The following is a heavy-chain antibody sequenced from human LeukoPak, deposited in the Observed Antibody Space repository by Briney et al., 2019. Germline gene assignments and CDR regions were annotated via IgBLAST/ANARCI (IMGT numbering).Heavy chain of an antibody. Sequence: GRSLRLSCAASGFTFSSYGMHWVRQAPGKGLEWVAVIWYDGSNKYYADSVKGRFTISRDNSKNTLYLQMNSLRAEDTAVYYCAKESRYTNYYFDYWGQGTLATVSS. D-gene: IGHD1-1*01. V-gene: IGHV3-33*06. CDR2: IWYDGSNK. J-gene: IGHJ4*02. CDR3: AKESRYTNYYFDY. CDR1: GFTFSSYG.